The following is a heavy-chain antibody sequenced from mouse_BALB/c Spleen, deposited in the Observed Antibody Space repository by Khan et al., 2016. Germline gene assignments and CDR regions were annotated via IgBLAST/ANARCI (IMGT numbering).Heavy chain of an antibody. D-gene: IGHD2-13*01. Sequence: QVQLKQSGTELVRPGSSVKISCKASGYAFSSYWMNWVKQRPGQGLEWIGQIYPGDGDTNYNGKFTGKATLTADKSSAYIQLSSLTSEDSAAYFCARGYYGDPEYFDVWGAGTTVTVSS. CDR2: IYPGDGDT. V-gene: IGHV1-80*01. CDR1: GYAFSSYW. J-gene: IGHJ1*01. CDR3: ARGYYGDPEYFDV.